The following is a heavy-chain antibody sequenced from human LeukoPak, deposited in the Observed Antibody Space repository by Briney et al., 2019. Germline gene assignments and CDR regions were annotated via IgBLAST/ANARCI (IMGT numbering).Heavy chain of an antibody. CDR3: ARGGALTSFDS. CDR2: ISAYNGKT. J-gene: IGHJ4*02. D-gene: IGHD1-26*01. CDR1: GVSFSSYG. V-gene: IGHV1-18*01. Sequence: ASVRVSCKASGVSFSSYGFSWVRQAPGQGLEWMGWISAYNGKTNYAQKFQGRVTMTTDTSTTTVYMDLRSLRSDDPAVYFCARGGALTSFDSWGQGTLITVSS.